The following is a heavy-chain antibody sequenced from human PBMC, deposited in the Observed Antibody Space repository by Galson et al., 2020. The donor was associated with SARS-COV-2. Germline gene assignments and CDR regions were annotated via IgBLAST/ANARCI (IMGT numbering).Heavy chain of an antibody. J-gene: IGHJ6*02. V-gene: IGHV3-72*01. D-gene: IGHD2-15*01. CDR1: GFTISNHH. CDR2: SRIKPNNS. CDR3: SRDRAYCSGVGCYYYGMGV. Sequence: GGSLRLSCAASGFTISNHHMNWVRQAPGKGLEWVGRSRIKPNNSEYAASVQGRFTISRDDAKNSLYLQMNSLKTDDTAVYYCSRDRAYCSGVGCYYYGMGVWGQGTTVTGSS.